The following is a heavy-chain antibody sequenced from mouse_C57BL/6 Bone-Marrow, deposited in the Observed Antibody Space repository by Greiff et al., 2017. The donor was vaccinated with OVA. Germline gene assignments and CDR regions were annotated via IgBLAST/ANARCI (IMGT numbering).Heavy chain of an antibody. J-gene: IGHJ3*01. V-gene: IGHV1-55*01. CDR3: ARDYGSSYRFAY. CDR1: GYTFTSYW. D-gene: IGHD1-1*01. CDR2: IYPGSGST. Sequence: LQQPGASVKMSCKASGYTFTSYWITWVKQRPGQGLEWIGDIYPGSGSTNYNEKFKSKATLTVDTSSSTAYMQLSSLTSEDSAVYYCARDYGSSYRFAYWGKGTLVTVSA.